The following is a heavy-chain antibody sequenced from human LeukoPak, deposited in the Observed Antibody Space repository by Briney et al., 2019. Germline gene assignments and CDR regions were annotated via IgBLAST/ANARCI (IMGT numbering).Heavy chain of an antibody. J-gene: IGHJ6*03. V-gene: IGHV1-8*01. D-gene: IGHD1-26*01. CDR1: GYTFTSYD. CDR3: ARGGQPYYYYYYYYMHV. CDR2: MNPNRGNT. Sequence: AASVKVSCKASGYTFTSYDINWGRQAPGQGREWMGWMNPNRGNTGYAQKFQGRVTMTRNTSISTAYMELSSLRSEHTAVYYCARGGQPYYYYYYYYMHVWGKGTTVTVSS.